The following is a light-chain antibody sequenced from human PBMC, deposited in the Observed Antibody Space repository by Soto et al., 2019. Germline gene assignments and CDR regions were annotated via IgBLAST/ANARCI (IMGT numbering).Light chain of an antibody. CDR1: SSDVGNSNG. V-gene: IGLV2-18*02. CDR2: DVN. J-gene: IGLJ1*01. Sequence: QSALAQPPSVSWSPGQSVAISCTGTSSDVGNSNGVSWYHQPPGTAPELMIYDVNNRPSGVPDRFSGSKSGNTASLTISGLQAEDEGDYYCSSYTSSSTYVFGTGTKVTVL. CDR3: SSYTSSSTYV.